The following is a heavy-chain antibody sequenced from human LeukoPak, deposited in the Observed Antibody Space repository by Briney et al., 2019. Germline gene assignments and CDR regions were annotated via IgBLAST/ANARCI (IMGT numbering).Heavy chain of an antibody. D-gene: IGHD6-25*01. J-gene: IGHJ4*02. CDR1: GFTFSDYY. Sequence: GGSLRLSCAASGFTFSDYYMSWIRQAPGKGLEWVSYISSSGSTIYYADSVKGRFTISRDNAKNSLHLQMNSLRVEDTAIYYCAGAAKGIPAEQGYFDSWGQGTLVTVSS. V-gene: IGHV3-11*04. CDR3: AGAAKGIPAEQGYFDS. CDR2: ISSSGSTI.